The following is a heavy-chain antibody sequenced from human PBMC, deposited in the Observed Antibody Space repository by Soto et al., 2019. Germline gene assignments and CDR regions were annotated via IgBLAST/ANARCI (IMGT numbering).Heavy chain of an antibody. CDR1: GFTFSIYA. V-gene: IGHV3-23*01. CDR2: ISGTGIST. D-gene: IGHD1-1*01. CDR3: AKAFSSYYFDY. Sequence: PGGSLRLSCAASGFTFSIYAMIWVRQAPGKGLEWVSAISGTGISTYYADSVKGRFTISRDNPKNMLYLQMNSLRAEDTAVYYCAKAFSSYYFDYWGQGALVTVSS. J-gene: IGHJ4*02.